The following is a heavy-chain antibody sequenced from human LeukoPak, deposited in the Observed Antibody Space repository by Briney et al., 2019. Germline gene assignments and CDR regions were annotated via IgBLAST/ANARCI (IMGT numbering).Heavy chain of an antibody. CDR1: GGSINGFY. V-gene: IGHV4-59*08. CDR2: IYYGGST. D-gene: IGHD6-13*01. J-gene: IGHJ5*02. Sequence: SETLSLTCTVSGGSINGFYWSWIRQPPGKGLEWIGYIYYGGSTNYNPSLKSRVTISVDRSKNQFSLNLNSVTAADTAMYYCAGLHFAAAEEFDPWGQGTLVTVSS. CDR3: AGLHFAAAEEFDP.